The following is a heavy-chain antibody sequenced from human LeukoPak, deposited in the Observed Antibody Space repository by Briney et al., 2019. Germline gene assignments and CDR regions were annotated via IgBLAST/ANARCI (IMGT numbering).Heavy chain of an antibody. D-gene: IGHD3-10*01. V-gene: IGHV4-59*08. Sequence: SETLSLTCTVSRGSVSSYYWSWIRQPPGKGLEWIGYIYYSGSTNYNPSLKSRVTISVDTSKNQFSLKLSSVTAADTAVYYCARQKRFGTSDHYYFDYWGQGTLVTVSS. J-gene: IGHJ4*02. CDR2: IYYSGST. CDR3: ARQKRFGTSDHYYFDY. CDR1: RGSVSSYY.